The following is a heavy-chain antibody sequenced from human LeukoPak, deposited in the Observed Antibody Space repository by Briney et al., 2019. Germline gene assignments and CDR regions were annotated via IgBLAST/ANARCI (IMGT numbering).Heavy chain of an antibody. CDR1: GYTFTSYG. V-gene: IGHV1-18*01. CDR2: ISAYNGNT. CDR3: AREVVVYYYYYYGMDV. J-gene: IGHJ6*02. Sequence: ASVKVSCKASGYTFTSYGISWVRQAPGQGLEWMGWISAYNGNTNYAQKLQGRVTMTTDTSTSTAYMELRSLRSDDTAVYYCAREVVVYYYYYYGMDVWGQGTTVTVSS. D-gene: IGHD2-15*01.